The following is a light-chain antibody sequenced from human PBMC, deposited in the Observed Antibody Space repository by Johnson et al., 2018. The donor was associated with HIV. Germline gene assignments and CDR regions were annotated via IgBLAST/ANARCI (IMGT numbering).Light chain of an antibody. CDR3: GTWDSSLCSYV. CDR1: SSNIGNNY. J-gene: IGLJ1*01. Sequence: QSVLTQPPSVSAAPGQKVTISCSGSSSNIGNNYVSWYQQLPGTAPKLLIYDNNKRPSGIPDRFSGSKSGTSATLGITGLQTGDEADYYCGTWDSSLCSYVFGTGTKVPGL. CDR2: DNN. V-gene: IGLV1-51*01.